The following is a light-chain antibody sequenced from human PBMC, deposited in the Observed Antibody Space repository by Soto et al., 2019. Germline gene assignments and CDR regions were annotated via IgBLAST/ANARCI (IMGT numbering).Light chain of an antibody. Sequence: QSFLTQPASVSGSPGQSITISCTGTSGDIGTYNLVSWYQQYPGRAPKLIIFEGNKRPSGVSSRFSASKSGYTASLAISGLQAEDEADYHCCSYAGRSTVICGGGTKVTVL. CDR1: SGDIGTYNL. CDR3: CSYAGRSTVI. CDR2: EGN. J-gene: IGLJ2*01. V-gene: IGLV2-23*01.